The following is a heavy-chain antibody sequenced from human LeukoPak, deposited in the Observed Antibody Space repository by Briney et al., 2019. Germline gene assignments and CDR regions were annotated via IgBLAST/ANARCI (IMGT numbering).Heavy chain of an antibody. CDR2: IYHSGST. V-gene: IGHV4-38-2*02. D-gene: IGHD2-21*02. CDR1: GYSISSGYY. Sequence: ASETLSLTCAVSGYSISSGYYWGWIRQPPGKGLEWIGSIYHSGSTYYNPLLKSRVTISVDTSKNQFSLKLSSVTAADTAVYYCARDLGDRGGFDYWGQGTLVTVSS. J-gene: IGHJ4*02. CDR3: ARDLGDRGGFDY.